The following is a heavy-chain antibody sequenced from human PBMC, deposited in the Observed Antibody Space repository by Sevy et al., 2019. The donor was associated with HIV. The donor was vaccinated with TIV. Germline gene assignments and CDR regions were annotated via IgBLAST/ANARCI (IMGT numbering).Heavy chain of an antibody. CDR2: ISFDGTDK. V-gene: IGHV3-30-3*01. Sequence: GGSLRLSCAASGFTFSSYPMHWVRQAPGKGLEWVSFISFDGTDKYYADSVKGRFTITRDNSKNTLFLQMNSLRAEDTAFYCCVRETTMLPRGAFDFWGQGTMVTVSS. CDR1: GFTFSSYP. J-gene: IGHJ3*01. D-gene: IGHD3-10*01. CDR3: VRETTMLPRGAFDF.